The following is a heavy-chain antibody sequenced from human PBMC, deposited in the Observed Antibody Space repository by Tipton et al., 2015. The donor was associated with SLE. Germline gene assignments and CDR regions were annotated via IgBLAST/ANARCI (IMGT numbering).Heavy chain of an antibody. CDR2: ISSSSSYI. CDR1: GFTFSSYS. J-gene: IGHJ6*02. D-gene: IGHD3-9*01. Sequence: LRLSCAASGFTFSSYSMNRVRQAPGKGLEWVSSISSSSSYIYYADSVKGRFTISRDNAKNSLYLQMNSLRAEDTAVYYCAGELRYFDWLSPSCGMDVWGQGTTVTVSS. CDR3: AGELRYFDWLSPSCGMDV. V-gene: IGHV3-21*03.